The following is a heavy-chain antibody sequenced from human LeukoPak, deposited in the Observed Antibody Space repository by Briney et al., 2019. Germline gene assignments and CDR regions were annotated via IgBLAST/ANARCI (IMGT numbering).Heavy chain of an antibody. CDR3: VRDTGGGYFDY. V-gene: IGHV3-72*01. CDR2: IRNKANSYIT. Sequence: GGSLRLSCAASGFTVSSNYMSWVRQAPGKGLEWVARIRNKANSYITEYAASVHGRFTISRDDSENSLYLQMNSLKTEDTAVYYCVRDTGGGYFDYWGQGTLVTVSS. CDR1: GFTVSSNY. J-gene: IGHJ4*02. D-gene: IGHD1-14*01.